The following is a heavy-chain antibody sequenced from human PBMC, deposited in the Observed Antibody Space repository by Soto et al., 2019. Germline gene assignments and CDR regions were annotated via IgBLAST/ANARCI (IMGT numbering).Heavy chain of an antibody. V-gene: IGHV3-48*01. D-gene: IGHD3-10*01. CDR1: GFTFSSYS. CDR2: ISSSSSTI. CDR3: ARANYYGSPGDFDS. Sequence: GGSLRLSCAASGFTFSSYSMNWVRQAPGKRLEWVSYISSSSSTIYYADSVKGRFTISRDNAKNSLYLQMNSLRAEDTAVYYCARANYYGSPGDFDSWGQGTLVTVSS. J-gene: IGHJ4*02.